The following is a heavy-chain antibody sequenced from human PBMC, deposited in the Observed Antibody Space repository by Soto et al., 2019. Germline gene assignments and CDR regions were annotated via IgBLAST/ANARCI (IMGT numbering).Heavy chain of an antibody. D-gene: IGHD3-10*01. V-gene: IGHV3-74*01. Sequence: GGSLRLSCAASGFTFSSYAMSWVRQAPGKGLEWVSRINSNGSSTSYADSVKGRFTISRDNAKNTLYLQMNSLRAEDTAVYYCARDWFDYYYGMDVWGQGTTVTVSS. CDR3: ARDWFDYYYGMDV. CDR2: INSNGSST. CDR1: GFTFSSYA. J-gene: IGHJ6*02.